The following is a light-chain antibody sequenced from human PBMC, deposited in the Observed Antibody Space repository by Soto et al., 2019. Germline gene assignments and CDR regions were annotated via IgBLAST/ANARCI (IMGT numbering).Light chain of an antibody. CDR1: QSVSSY. V-gene: IGKV3-11*01. CDR2: DAS. CDR3: QQRNYWQVT. Sequence: EIVLTQSPATLSLSPGERATPSCRASQSVSSYLAWYQQKPGQAPRLLIYDASNRATGIPARFSGSGSGTDFTLTIGSLEPEDFAVYYCQQRNYWQVTFGQGTRLEIK. J-gene: IGKJ5*01.